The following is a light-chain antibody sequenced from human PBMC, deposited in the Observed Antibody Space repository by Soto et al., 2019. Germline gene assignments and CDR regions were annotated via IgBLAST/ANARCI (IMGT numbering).Light chain of an antibody. CDR3: QQSYSRPRT. CDR1: QSISTY. Sequence: IQLTQSPSSLSSSVGDRVTITCRASQSISTYLNWYLQKPGKAPNLLIYTTSILESGVPSRFSGSGSGTDFTLTISSLQPEDFATYFCQQSYSRPRTFGQGTKVDIK. CDR2: TTS. V-gene: IGKV1-39*01. J-gene: IGKJ1*01.